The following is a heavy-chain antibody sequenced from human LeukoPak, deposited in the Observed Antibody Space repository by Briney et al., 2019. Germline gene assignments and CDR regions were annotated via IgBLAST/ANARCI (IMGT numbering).Heavy chain of an antibody. CDR1: GFTFSSYA. V-gene: IGHV3-30-3*01. J-gene: IGHJ4*02. Sequence: PGGSLRLSCAASGFTFSSYAMHWVRQAPGKGLEWVAVISYDGSNRYCADSVKGRFTISRDNSKNTLYLQMNSLRAEDTAVYYCARDQSSYYDSSGYDYWGQGTLVTVSS. CDR3: ARDQSSYYDSSGYDY. D-gene: IGHD3-22*01. CDR2: ISYDGSNR.